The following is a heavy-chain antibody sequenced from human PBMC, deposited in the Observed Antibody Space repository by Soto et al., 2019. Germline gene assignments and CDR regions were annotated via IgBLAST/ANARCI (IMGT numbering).Heavy chain of an antibody. CDR3: ARPDNYFFYMDV. CDR1: GGSISSHY. V-gene: IGHV4-59*08. Sequence: SETLSLTCNVSGGSISSHYWSWIRQPPGKGLEWIGYIYYTGSTNYNPSLKSRVSISVDTSNNQFSLRLSSVTAADTAVYYCARPDNYFFYMDVWGKGTTVTVSS. CDR2: IYYTGST. J-gene: IGHJ6*03.